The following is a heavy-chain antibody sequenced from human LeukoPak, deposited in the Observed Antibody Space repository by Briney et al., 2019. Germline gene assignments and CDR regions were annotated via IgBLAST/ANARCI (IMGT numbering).Heavy chain of an antibody. CDR2: IYSGGST. Sequence: GGSLRLSCAASGFTVSSKYMSWVRQAPGKGLEWVSVIYSGGSTYYADSVKGRFTISRDNSKNTLYLQMNSLRVEDTAVYYRARDRGSGYDYWGQRTLVTVSS. CDR1: GFTVSSKY. D-gene: IGHD3-10*01. J-gene: IGHJ4*02. V-gene: IGHV3-66*01. CDR3: ARDRGSGYDY.